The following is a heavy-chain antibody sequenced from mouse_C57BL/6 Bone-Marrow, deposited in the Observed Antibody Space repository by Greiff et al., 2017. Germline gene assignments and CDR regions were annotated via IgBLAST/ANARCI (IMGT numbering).Heavy chain of an antibody. V-gene: IGHV1-76*01. CDR1: GYTFTDYY. J-gene: IGHJ2*01. Sequence: QVQLQQSGAELVRPGASVKLSCKASGYTFTDYYINWVKQRPGQGLEWIARIYPGSGNTYYNEKFKGKATLTAEQSSSTAYMQLSSLTSEDSAVYVCARGETTVVAFDYWGQGTTLTVSS. CDR2: IYPGSGNT. D-gene: IGHD1-1*01. CDR3: ARGETTVVAFDY.